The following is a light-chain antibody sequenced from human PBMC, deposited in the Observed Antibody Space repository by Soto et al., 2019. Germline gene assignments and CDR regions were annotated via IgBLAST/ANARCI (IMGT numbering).Light chain of an antibody. Sequence: QSVLTQPASVSGSPGQSITISCTGTSSDVGGYNYVSWYQQHPGKAPKLMIYDVSNRPSGVSNRFSGSKSGNTASLTISGLQAEDEADYYCCSCATRSLVFGTGTKLTVL. CDR3: CSCATRSLV. CDR2: DVS. J-gene: IGLJ1*01. V-gene: IGLV2-14*01. CDR1: SSDVGGYNY.